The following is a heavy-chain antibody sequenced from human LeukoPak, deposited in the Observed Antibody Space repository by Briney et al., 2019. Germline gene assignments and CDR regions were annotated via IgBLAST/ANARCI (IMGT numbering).Heavy chain of an antibody. CDR3: AKDRHPNIVVVPAAKQIYFDY. CDR2: ISGSGGST. D-gene: IGHD2-2*01. Sequence: GGSLRLSCAASGFTFSSYAMSWVRQAPGKGLEWVSAISGSGGSTYYADSVKGRFTISRDNSKNTLYLRMNSLRAEDTAVYYCAKDRHPNIVVVPAAKQIYFDYWGQGTLVTVSS. CDR1: GFTFSSYA. J-gene: IGHJ4*02. V-gene: IGHV3-23*01.